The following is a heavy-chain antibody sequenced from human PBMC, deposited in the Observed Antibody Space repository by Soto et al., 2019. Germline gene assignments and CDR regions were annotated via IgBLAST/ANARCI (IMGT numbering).Heavy chain of an antibody. CDR1: GGTFSSYA. CDR2: IIPIFGTP. CDR3: ATLDFGELSPYY. V-gene: IGHV1-69*13. Sequence: SVKVSCKASGGTFSSYAINWVRQAPGQGLEWMGGIIPIFGTPNYAQKFQGRVTITADESTSTAYMELSSLRSEDTALYYCATLDFGELSPYYWGPGTLVTVSS. D-gene: IGHD3-10*01. J-gene: IGHJ4*02.